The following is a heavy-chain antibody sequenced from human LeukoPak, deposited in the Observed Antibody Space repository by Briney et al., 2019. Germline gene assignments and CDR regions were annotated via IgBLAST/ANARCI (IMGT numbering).Heavy chain of an antibody. Sequence: GGSLRLSCAASGFTFSDYAMSWVRQAPGKGLEWVSAFTGDGGSTYYADSVKGRFTISRDNSKNTLYLQMNSLRAEDTALYYCAKWGDYDVLTGYYDSDYWGQGTLVTVSS. CDR3: AKWGDYDVLTGYYDSDY. CDR2: FTGDGGST. J-gene: IGHJ4*02. D-gene: IGHD3-9*01. V-gene: IGHV3-23*01. CDR1: GFTFSDYA.